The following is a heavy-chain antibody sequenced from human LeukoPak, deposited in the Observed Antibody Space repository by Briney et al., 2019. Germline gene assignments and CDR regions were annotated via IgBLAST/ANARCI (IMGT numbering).Heavy chain of an antibody. D-gene: IGHD3-22*01. CDR2: IIPILGIA. V-gene: IGHV1-69*10. CDR1: GGTFSSYA. Sequence: SVKVSCKASGGTFSSYAISWVRQAPGQGLEWMGGIIPILGIANYAQKFQGRVTITADKSTSAAYMELSSLRSEDTAVYYCARGYYYDSSGYYSDYWGQGTLVTVSS. CDR3: ARGYYYDSSGYYSDY. J-gene: IGHJ4*02.